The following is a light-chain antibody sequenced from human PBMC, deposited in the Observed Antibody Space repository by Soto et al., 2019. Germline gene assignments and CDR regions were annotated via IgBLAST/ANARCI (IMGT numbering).Light chain of an antibody. CDR2: AAS. CDR3: QQYNTYPT. CDR1: QGISSY. J-gene: IGKJ1*01. Sequence: IQLTQSPSSLSASVVDRVTITFRSSQGISSYLAWYQQKPGKAPKLLIYAASTLQSGVPSRFSGSGSGTDFTLTISSLQPEDFATYYCQQYNTYPTFGQGTKVDIK. V-gene: IGKV1-9*01.